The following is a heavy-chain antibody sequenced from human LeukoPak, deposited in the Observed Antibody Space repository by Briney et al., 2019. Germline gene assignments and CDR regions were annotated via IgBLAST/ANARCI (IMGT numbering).Heavy chain of an antibody. CDR2: ISSSGSTI. Sequence: PGGSLRLSCAASGFTFSSYEMNWVRQAPGKGLEWVSYISSSGSTIYYADSVKGRFTISRDNAKNSLYLQMNSLRAEDTAVYYCARIGLVNYGPGEAFWGQGTLVTVSS. CDR1: GFTFSSYE. J-gene: IGHJ4*02. V-gene: IGHV3-48*03. D-gene: IGHD4-17*01. CDR3: ARIGLVNYGPGEAF.